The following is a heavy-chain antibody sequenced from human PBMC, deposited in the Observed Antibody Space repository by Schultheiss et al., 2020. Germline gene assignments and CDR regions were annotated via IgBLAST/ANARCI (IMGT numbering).Heavy chain of an antibody. CDR2: IKSKTDGGTT. D-gene: IGHD2-21*02. CDR1: GFTFSNAW. J-gene: IGHJ4*02. V-gene: IGHV3-15*01. Sequence: GGSLRLSCAASGFTFSNAWMSWVRQAPGKGLEWVGRIKSKTDGGTTDYAAPVKGRFTISRDDSKNTLYLQMNSLKTEDTAVYYCAKGGLYCGGDCINIWGQGTLVTVSS. CDR3: AKGGLYCGGDCINI.